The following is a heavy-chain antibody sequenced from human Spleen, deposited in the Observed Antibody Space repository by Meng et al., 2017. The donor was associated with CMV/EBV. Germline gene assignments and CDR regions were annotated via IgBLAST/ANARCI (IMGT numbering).Heavy chain of an antibody. CDR3: AKPWGYGDYKFDY. J-gene: IGHJ4*02. D-gene: IGHD4-17*01. CDR2: ISSSSSYI. CDR1: GFTFSSYS. Sequence: GESLKISCAASGFTFSSYSMNWVRQAPGKGLEWVSSISSSSSYIYYADSVKGRFTISRDNAKNTLYLQMNSLRAEDTAVYYCAKPWGYGDYKFDYWGQGTLVTVSS. V-gene: IGHV3-21*01.